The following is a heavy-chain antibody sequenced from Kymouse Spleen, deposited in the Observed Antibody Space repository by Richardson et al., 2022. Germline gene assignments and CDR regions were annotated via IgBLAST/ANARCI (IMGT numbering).Heavy chain of an antibody. CDR3: AKGGTIFGVVIHY. Sequence: QVQLVESGGGVVQPGRSLRLSCAASGFTFSSYGMHWVRQAPGKGLEWVAVISYDGSNKYYADSVKGRFTISRDNSKNTLYLQMNSLRAEDTAVYYCAKGGTIFGVVIHYWGQGTLVTVSS. J-gene: IGHJ4*02. CDR1: GFTFSSYG. V-gene: IGHV3-30*18. D-gene: IGHD3-3*01. CDR2: ISYDGSNK.